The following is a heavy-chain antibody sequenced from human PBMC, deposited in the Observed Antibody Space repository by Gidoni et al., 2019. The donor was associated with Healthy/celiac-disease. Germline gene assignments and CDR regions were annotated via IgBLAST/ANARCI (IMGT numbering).Heavy chain of an antibody. CDR3: ARLGSSSSNFDY. Sequence: APGQGLEWMGGIIPIFGTANYAQKFQGRVTITADKSTSTAYMELSSLRSEDTAVYYCARLGSSSSNFDYWGQGTLVTVSS. V-gene: IGHV1-69*06. CDR2: IIPIFGTA. D-gene: IGHD6-6*01. J-gene: IGHJ4*02.